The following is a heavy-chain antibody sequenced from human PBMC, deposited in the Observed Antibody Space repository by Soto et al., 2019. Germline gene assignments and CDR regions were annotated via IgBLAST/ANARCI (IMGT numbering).Heavy chain of an antibody. Sequence: QVQLQESGPGLVKPSQTLSLTCTVSGGSISSGGYYWSWIRQHPGKGLEWIGYIYYSGSTYYNPSLKSRVTISVDTSKNQFSLRLSSVTAADTAVYYCALKGVVAAHGWYFDLWGRGTLVTVSS. CDR3: ALKGVVAAHGWYFDL. D-gene: IGHD2-15*01. CDR1: GGSISSGGYY. CDR2: IYYSGST. V-gene: IGHV4-31*03. J-gene: IGHJ2*01.